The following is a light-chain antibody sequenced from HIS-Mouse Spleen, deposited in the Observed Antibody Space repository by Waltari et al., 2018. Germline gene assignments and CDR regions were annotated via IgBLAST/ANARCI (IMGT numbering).Light chain of an antibody. CDR1: SSNIGSNP. J-gene: IGLJ3*02. CDR3: AAWDDSLNGPV. CDR2: SNN. Sequence: QSVLTQPPSASGTPGQRVTISGSGSSSNIGSNPGIWYQQLPGTAPKLLIYSNNQRPSGVPDRFSGSKSGTSASLAISGLQSEDEADYYCAAWDDSLNGPVFGGGTKLTVL. V-gene: IGLV1-44*01.